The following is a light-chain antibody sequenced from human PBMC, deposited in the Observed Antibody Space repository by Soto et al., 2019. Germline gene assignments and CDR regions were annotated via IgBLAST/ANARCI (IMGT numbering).Light chain of an antibody. CDR2: DTS. CDR3: QQFGSLIT. J-gene: IGKJ4*01. V-gene: IGKV3D-20*01. CDR1: QSITNNY. Sequence: DIVLTQSPATLSLSPGERATLSCGASQSITNNYLAWYQQKPGLAPRLLIYDTSKRATGIPDRFSGSGSGTDFTLTISRLDPEDFAAYYCQQFGSLITFGGGTKVEIK.